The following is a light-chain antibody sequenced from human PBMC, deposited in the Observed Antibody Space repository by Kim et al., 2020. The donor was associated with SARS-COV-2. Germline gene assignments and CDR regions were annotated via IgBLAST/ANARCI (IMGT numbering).Light chain of an antibody. Sequence: VTTSFSGSVSNIGVKDGSWYQQLPGTAPKLLIYTNNQRPSGVPDRFSGSKSGTSASLAISGLRSEDEADYYCAAWDDSLSGRVFGTGTKVTVL. J-gene: IGLJ1*01. CDR2: TNN. CDR1: VSNIGVKD. CDR3: AAWDDSLSGRV. V-gene: IGLV1-47*01.